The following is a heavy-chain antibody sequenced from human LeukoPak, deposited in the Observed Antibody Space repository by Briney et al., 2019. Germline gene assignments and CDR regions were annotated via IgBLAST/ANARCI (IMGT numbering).Heavy chain of an antibody. J-gene: IGHJ4*02. V-gene: IGHV3-30*03. Sequence: PGRSLRLSCAASGFTFSSYGMHWVRQAPGKGLEWVAVISYDGTNKYYADSVKGRFTISRDNSKNTLSLQMNSLRAEDTAVYYCARGSHYYDSSGYYDYWGQGTLVTVSS. CDR2: ISYDGTNK. D-gene: IGHD3-22*01. CDR1: GFTFSSYG. CDR3: ARGSHYYDSSGYYDY.